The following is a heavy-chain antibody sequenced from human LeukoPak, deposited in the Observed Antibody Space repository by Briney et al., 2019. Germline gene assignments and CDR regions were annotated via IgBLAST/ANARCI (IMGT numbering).Heavy chain of an antibody. D-gene: IGHD2-2*01. CDR2: INADGSAK. Sequence: PGGSLRLSCAASGFTFSNYWMTWFRQAPGKGLEWVANINADGSAKFYLDSVKGRFTISRDNAKNSLNLQMITLRAEDTAVYYCARGIGYWGQGTLVTVSS. CDR1: GFTFSNYW. J-gene: IGHJ4*02. CDR3: ARGIGY. V-gene: IGHV3-7*02.